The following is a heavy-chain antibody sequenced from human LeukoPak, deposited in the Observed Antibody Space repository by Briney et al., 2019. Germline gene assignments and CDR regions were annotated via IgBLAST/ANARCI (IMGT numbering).Heavy chain of an antibody. CDR3: ASYSIPGAYV. CDR2: ISTTSSNK. J-gene: IGHJ6*02. Sequence: GGSLRLSCAASGFTFSRYGMNWVRQAPGKGLEWVSSISTTSSNKYYADSVKGRFTISRDNAKNSLYLQMNSLRVEDAAVYYCASYSIPGAYVWGQGTTVTVFS. D-gene: IGHD4-11*01. CDR1: GFTFSRYG. V-gene: IGHV3-21*01.